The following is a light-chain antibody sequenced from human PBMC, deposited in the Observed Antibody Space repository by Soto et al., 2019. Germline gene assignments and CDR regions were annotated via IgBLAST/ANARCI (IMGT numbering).Light chain of an antibody. Sequence: EIVLTQSPDTLSLSPGERATLSCRASQSVRTSLAGYQQKPGQAPSLLISDVSNRATGIPARFSGSGCRTDFNLTISSLEPDDFAVYYCHQHSDWPLTFGGGTKVEIK. J-gene: IGKJ4*01. CDR2: DVS. V-gene: IGKV3-11*01. CDR3: HQHSDWPLT. CDR1: QSVRTS.